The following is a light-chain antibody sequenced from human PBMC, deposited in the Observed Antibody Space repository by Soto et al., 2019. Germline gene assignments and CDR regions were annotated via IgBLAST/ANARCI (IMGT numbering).Light chain of an antibody. V-gene: IGKV3-20*01. CDR3: KGYGVSPPAT. Sequence: EVVLTQSPGTLSLSPGERATLSCRASQSFSSSNLAWYQHKPGQPPKLIVYSASRRATGIPDRFSGSGSGKDFILTISSLGLEVFALYSCKGYGVSPPATLGGGTKVNI. J-gene: IGKJ4*01. CDR1: QSFSSSN. CDR2: SAS.